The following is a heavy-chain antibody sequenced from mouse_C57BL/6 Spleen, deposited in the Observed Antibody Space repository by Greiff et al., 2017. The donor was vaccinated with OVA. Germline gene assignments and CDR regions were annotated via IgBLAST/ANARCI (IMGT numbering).Heavy chain of an antibody. J-gene: IGHJ4*01. V-gene: IGHV1-26*01. CDR2: INPNNGGT. Sequence: VQLQQSGPELVKPGASVKISCKASGYTFTDYYMNWVKQSHGKSLEWIGDINPNNGGTSYNQKFKGKATLTVDKSSSTAYMELRSLTSEDSAVYYCARTHYAMDYWGQGTSVTGSS. CDR1: GYTFTDYY. CDR3: ARTHYAMDY.